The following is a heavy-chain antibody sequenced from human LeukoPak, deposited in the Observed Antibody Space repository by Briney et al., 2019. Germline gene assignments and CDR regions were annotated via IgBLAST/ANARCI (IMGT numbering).Heavy chain of an antibody. D-gene: IGHD6-19*01. J-gene: IGHJ3*02. Sequence: SVKASCKASGGTFSSYAISWVRQAPGQGLEWMGGIIPIFGTANYAQKFQGRVTITADKSTSTAYMELSSLRSEDTAVYYCASFYSSGWYDAFDIWGQGTMVTVSS. CDR1: GGTFSSYA. CDR3: ASFYSSGWYDAFDI. V-gene: IGHV1-69*06. CDR2: IIPIFGTA.